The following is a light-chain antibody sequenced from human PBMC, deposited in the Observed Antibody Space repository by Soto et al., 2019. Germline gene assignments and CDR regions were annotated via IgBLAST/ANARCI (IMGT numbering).Light chain of an antibody. Sequence: EVVMTQSPATLSVSPGDRATLSCRASQSVDTNVVWYQQKPVQPPRLLVHSASIRATGVPARFTGIGSGTDFTLTISGLQSDDFAIYYCQQYYNWPPYTFGQGNRLQIK. J-gene: IGKJ2*01. CDR2: SAS. CDR3: QQYYNWPPYT. V-gene: IGKV3-15*01. CDR1: QSVDTN.